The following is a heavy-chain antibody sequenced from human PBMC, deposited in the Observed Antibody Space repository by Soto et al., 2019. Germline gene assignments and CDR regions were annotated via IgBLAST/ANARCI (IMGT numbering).Heavy chain of an antibody. D-gene: IGHD6-13*01. CDR3: AHSGPIATVAFDY. J-gene: IGHJ4*02. CDR1: GGTFSNYA. CDR2: IIPIFGTT. V-gene: IGHV1-69*13. Sequence: SVKVSCKASGGTFSNYAISWVRQAPGQGLEWMGGIIPIFGTTNYAQRFQGRVTITADESTSTAYMELSSLRSEDTATYFCAHSGPIATVAFDYWGQGILVTVSS.